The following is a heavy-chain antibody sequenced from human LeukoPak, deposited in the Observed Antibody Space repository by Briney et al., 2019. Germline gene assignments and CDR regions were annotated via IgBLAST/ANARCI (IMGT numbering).Heavy chain of an antibody. V-gene: IGHV5-51*01. CDR3: ARLSEIAVAEDSWFDP. J-gene: IGHJ5*02. D-gene: IGHD6-19*01. CDR2: IYPGDSDT. CDR1: GYSFTSYW. Sequence: GESLKISCKGSGYSFTSYWIGWVRQMPGKGLEWMGIIYPGDSDTRYSPSFRGQVTISADKSISTAYLQWSSLKASDTAMYYCARLSEIAVAEDSWFDPWGQGTLVTVSS.